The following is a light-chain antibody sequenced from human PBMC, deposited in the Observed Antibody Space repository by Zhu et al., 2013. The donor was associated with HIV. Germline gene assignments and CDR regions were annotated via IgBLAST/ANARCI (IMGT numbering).Light chain of an antibody. V-gene: IGKV1-5*03. CDR1: QSVESL. CDR3: QQSYSAPYT. CDR2: KSS. J-gene: IGKJ2*01. Sequence: DIQMTQSPPTLSASVGDRVTITCRASQSVESLLAWYQQRPGQAPKLLIYKSSTLQIGVPSRFLGSGSGTDFALTISGLQPDDFATYYCQQSYSAPYTFGQGTKLEIK.